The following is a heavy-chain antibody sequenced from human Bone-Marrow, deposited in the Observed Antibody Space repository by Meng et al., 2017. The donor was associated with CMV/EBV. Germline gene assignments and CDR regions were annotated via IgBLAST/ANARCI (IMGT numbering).Heavy chain of an antibody. CDR3: ARDLVVYYYYGMEV. V-gene: IGHV3-48*03. Sequence: GGSLRLSCAASGFTFSSYEMNWVRQAPGKGLEWVSYISSSGSTIYYADSVKGRFTISRDNAKNSLYLQMNSLRAEDTAVYYCARDLVVYYYYGMEVWGQGTTVTVSS. D-gene: IGHD3-22*01. CDR2: ISSSGSTI. CDR1: GFTFSSYE. J-gene: IGHJ6*02.